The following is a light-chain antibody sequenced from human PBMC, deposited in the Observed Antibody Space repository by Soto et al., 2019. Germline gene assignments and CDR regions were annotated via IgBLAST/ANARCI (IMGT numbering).Light chain of an antibody. CDR3: HQRTNWPRT. Sequence: EIVLTQSPATLSLSPGERATLSCRASQSVSSSLAWYQQKPGQAPRLLIYDASTRATAIPARFSGSGSGTDFTLTINSLEPEDSAVYYCHQRTNWPRTFGQGTKVDIK. CDR1: QSVSSS. J-gene: IGKJ1*01. V-gene: IGKV3-11*01. CDR2: DAS.